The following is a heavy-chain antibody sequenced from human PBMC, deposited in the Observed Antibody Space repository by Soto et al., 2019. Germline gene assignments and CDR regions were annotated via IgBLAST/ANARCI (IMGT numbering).Heavy chain of an antibody. CDR3: ARVVVAATNWFDP. V-gene: IGHV4-59*01. Sequence: SETLSLTCTVSGGSISSYYWSWIRQPPGKGLEWIGCIYYSGSTNYNPSLKSRVTISVDTSKNQFSLKLSSVTAADTAVYYCARVVVAATNWFDPWGQGTLVTVSS. D-gene: IGHD2-15*01. J-gene: IGHJ5*02. CDR1: GGSISSYY. CDR2: IYYSGST.